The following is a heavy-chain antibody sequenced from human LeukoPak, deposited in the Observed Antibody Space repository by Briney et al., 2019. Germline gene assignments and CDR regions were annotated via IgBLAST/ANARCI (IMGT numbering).Heavy chain of an antibody. J-gene: IGHJ4*02. D-gene: IGHD5-12*01. CDR3: AVATAPFDY. Sequence: GGSLRLSCAASGFTFSSYEMDWVRQAPGKGLEWVSYISSSGSTIYYADSVKGRFTISRDNAKNSLYLQMNSLRAEDTAVYYCAVATAPFDYWGQGTLVTVSS. V-gene: IGHV3-48*03. CDR2: ISSSGSTI. CDR1: GFTFSSYE.